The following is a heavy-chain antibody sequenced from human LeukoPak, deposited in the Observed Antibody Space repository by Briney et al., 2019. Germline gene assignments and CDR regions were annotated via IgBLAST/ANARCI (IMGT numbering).Heavy chain of an antibody. V-gene: IGHV3-49*03. CDR2: IRSKTSGGTT. D-gene: IGHD2-15*01. J-gene: IGHJ4*02. CDR1: GFSFGDYG. CDR3: ARGRFCTGGSCYGAR. Sequence: PGGSLRLSCTASGFSFGDYGMSWFRQAPGKGLEWVGFIRSKTSGGTTEYAASVKGRFSISRDDSKSIAYLQMNSLRTEDTAVYYCARGRFCTGGSCYGARWGPGARVTVSS.